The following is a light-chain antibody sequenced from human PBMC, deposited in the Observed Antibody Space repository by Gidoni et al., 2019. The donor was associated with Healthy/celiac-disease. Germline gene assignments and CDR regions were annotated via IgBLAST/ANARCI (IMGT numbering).Light chain of an antibody. V-gene: IGKV3-20*01. CDR1: QSVSSSY. CDR3: QQYGSSPPLT. Sequence: EIVLTQSPGTLSLSPGERATLSCRASQSVSSSYLAWYQQKPGQAPRLLIYGASSRATGIPHRFSGSGSGTDFTLTISRLEPEDFAVYYCQQYGSSPPLTLGGGTKVEIK. CDR2: GAS. J-gene: IGKJ4*01.